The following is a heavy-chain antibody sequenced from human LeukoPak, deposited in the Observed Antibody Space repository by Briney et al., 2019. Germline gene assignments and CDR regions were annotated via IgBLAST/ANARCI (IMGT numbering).Heavy chain of an antibody. V-gene: IGHV3-30*18. Sequence: GGSLRLSCAASGFTFSTYGMGGGREAPGKGLEWGAVISYDGSNKYYADSVKGRFTISRDNSKNTLYLQMNSLRAEDTAVYYCAKRGYYYDSSGYYSRTYFDYWGQGTLVIVSS. CDR1: GFTFSTYG. J-gene: IGHJ4*02. CDR2: ISYDGSNK. CDR3: AKRGYYYDSSGYYSRTYFDY. D-gene: IGHD3-22*01.